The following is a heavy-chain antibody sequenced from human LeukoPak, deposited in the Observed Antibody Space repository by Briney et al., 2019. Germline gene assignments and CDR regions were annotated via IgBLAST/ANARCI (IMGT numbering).Heavy chain of an antibody. CDR3: ARESPQEDIVVVPAAIEDYYGMDV. J-gene: IGHJ6*02. CDR2: IIPIFGTA. D-gene: IGHD2-2*01. Sequence: SVKVSCKASGGTFISYAISWVRQAPGQALEWMGGIIPIFGTANYAQKFHGRVTITADESTSTAYMELSSLRSEDTAVYYCARESPQEDIVVVPAAIEDYYGMDVWGQGTTVTVSS. V-gene: IGHV1-69*01. CDR1: GGTFISYA.